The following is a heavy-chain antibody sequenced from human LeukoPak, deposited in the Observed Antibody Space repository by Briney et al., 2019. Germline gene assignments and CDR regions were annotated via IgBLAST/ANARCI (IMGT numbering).Heavy chain of an antibody. CDR3: ARDSDWNDGLDY. Sequence: PGGSLRLSCAASGFAFGSFTMNWVRQARGKGLGWVSPISTSSLYIYYADSVKGRFTISRDNATNSLYLQMNSLRAEDTAVYSCARDSDWNDGLDYWGQGTLVTVSS. CDR2: ISTSSLYI. CDR1: GFAFGSFT. D-gene: IGHD1-1*01. J-gene: IGHJ4*02. V-gene: IGHV3-21*01.